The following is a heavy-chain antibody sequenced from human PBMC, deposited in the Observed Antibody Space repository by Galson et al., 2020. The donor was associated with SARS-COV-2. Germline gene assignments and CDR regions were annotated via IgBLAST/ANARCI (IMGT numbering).Heavy chain of an antibody. CDR2: ISGTSTNI. CDR1: GFTFSSHS. D-gene: IGHD5-18*01. J-gene: IGHJ4*02. V-gene: IGHV3-21*06. Sequence: GESLKISCAASGFTFSSHSMNWVRQAPGKGLEWVSSISGTSTNIYYADSVKGRFTISRDNAKNSLYLQMNSLGTEDTAVYYCTRERGYSYGYSDYWGQGTLVTVSS. CDR3: TRERGYSYGYSDY.